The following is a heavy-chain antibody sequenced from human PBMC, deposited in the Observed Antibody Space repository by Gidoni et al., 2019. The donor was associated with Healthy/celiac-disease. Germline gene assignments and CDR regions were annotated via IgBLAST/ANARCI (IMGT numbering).Heavy chain of an antibody. Sequence: QVQLQESGPGRVKPSGTLSLTCAVSGRSLSSSNCWSWFRQPPGKGLEWIVEIYHSGSTNYNTSLKSRVTISVDKSKNQCSLKLSSVTAADTAVYYCARVRRVEDFWSGYYSFPDAFDIWGQGTMVTVSS. CDR1: GRSLSSSNC. V-gene: IGHV4-4*02. CDR2: IYHSGST. D-gene: IGHD3-3*01. J-gene: IGHJ3*02. CDR3: ARVRRVEDFWSGYYSFPDAFDI.